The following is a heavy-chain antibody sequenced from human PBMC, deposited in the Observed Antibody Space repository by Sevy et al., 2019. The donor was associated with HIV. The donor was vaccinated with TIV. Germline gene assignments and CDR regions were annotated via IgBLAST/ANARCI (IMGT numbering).Heavy chain of an antibody. V-gene: IGHV1-2*02. Sequence: ASVKVSCKASGYTFTGYYMHWVRQAPGQGLEWLGWINPSSGGTNYAQKFQGRVTMTRDTSISTAYMELSRLRSDETAVYYCAREAPNILTAFSWGQGTLVTVSS. CDR3: AREAPNILTAFS. D-gene: IGHD3-9*01. CDR1: GYTFTGYY. J-gene: IGHJ5*02. CDR2: INPSSGGT.